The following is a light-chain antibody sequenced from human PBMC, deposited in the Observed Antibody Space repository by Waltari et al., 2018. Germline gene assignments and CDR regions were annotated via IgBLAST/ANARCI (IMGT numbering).Light chain of an antibody. Sequence: QSVLTQPPSASGAPGQEVSISCSGGSTTITNYVFWYHQFPGPAPKLIVYKDYDRPSGVTDRFSASKSGTSASLAISGLRSDDEADYYCATWDDSLNGWVFGGGTKLTVL. CDR1: STTITNY. CDR3: ATWDDSLNGWV. CDR2: KDY. V-gene: IGLV1-47*01. J-gene: IGLJ3*02.